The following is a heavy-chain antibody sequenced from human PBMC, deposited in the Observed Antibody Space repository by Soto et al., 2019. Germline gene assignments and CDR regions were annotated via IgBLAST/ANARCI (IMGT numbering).Heavy chain of an antibody. D-gene: IGHD2-2*02. CDR3: ARDYCSSTSCYRGWGDYYYYGLDV. V-gene: IGHV3-53*01. J-gene: IGHJ6*02. CDR1: GFTVSSNY. Sequence: PGGSLRLSCGASGFTVSSNYMSWFRQAPGKGLEWVSVIYSGGSTYYADSVKGRFTISRDNSKNTLYLQMNSLRAEDTAVYYCARDYCSSTSCYRGWGDYYYYGLDVWGQGTTVTVSS. CDR2: IYSGGST.